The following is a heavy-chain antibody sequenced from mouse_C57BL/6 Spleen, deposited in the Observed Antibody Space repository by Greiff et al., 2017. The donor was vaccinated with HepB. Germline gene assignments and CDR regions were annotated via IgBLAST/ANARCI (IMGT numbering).Heavy chain of an antibody. CDR1: GYSITSGYY. CDR3: AREGRLLRYFDV. CDR2: ISYDGSN. J-gene: IGHJ1*03. D-gene: IGHD2-3*01. V-gene: IGHV3-6*01. Sequence: EVKLVESGPGLVKPSQSLSLTCSVPGYSITSGYYWNWIRQFPGNKLEWMGYISYDGSNNYNPSLKNRISITRDTSKNQFFLKLNSVTTEDTATYYCAREGRLLRYFDVWGTGTTVTVSS.